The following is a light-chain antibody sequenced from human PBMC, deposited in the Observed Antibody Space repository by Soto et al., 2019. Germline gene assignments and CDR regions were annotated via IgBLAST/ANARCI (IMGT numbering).Light chain of an antibody. CDR3: QQHSSSSPYS. V-gene: IGKV1-5*03. J-gene: IGKJ2*01. CDR2: EAS. Sequence: DIQMTQSPSTLSASVGDRVTITCRASQSISSWLAWYQQKPGKAPNRLIYEASTLGSGVPSRFSGGGCGTECTLTISSLHPDDFATYYCQQHSSSSPYSFGQGTKLEIK. CDR1: QSISSW.